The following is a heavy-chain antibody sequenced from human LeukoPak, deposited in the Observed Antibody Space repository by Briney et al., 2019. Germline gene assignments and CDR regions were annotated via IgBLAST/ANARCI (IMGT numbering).Heavy chain of an antibody. CDR3: ASRKYYSLHYYYYMDV. J-gene: IGHJ6*03. CDR2: IIPIFGTA. Sequence: SVKVSCKASGGTFSSYAISWVRQAPGQGLEWMGGIIPIFGTANYAQKSQGRVTITADESTSTAYMELSSLRSEDTAVYYCASRKYYSLHYYYYMDVWGKGTTVTVSS. D-gene: IGHD4-11*01. CDR1: GGTFSSYA. V-gene: IGHV1-69*13.